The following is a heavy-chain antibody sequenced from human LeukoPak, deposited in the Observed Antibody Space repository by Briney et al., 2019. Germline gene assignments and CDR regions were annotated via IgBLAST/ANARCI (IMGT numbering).Heavy chain of an antibody. D-gene: IGHD6-13*01. Sequence: GGSLRLSCAASGFTFSSYAMSWVRQAPGKGLEWVSAISGSGGSTYYADSVKGRFTISRDNSKNTLYLQMNSLRAEDTAVYYCARDYLMLGIAAAGSWFDPWGQGTLVTVSS. V-gene: IGHV3-23*01. J-gene: IGHJ5*02. CDR2: ISGSGGST. CDR1: GFTFSSYA. CDR3: ARDYLMLGIAAAGSWFDP.